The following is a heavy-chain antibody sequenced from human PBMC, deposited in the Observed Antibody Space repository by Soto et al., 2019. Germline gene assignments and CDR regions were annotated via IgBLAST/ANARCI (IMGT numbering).Heavy chain of an antibody. CDR2: VSYDGSIE. J-gene: IGHJ5*02. V-gene: IGHV3-30*04. CDR3: AKDLYYYDFSLDDS. D-gene: IGHD3-16*01. CDR1: GFTFSSYA. Sequence: GGSLRLSCTGSGFTFSSYAMHWVRLAPGKGLERVAVVSYDGSIENYADSVRGRFTISRDNSKNTVFRQMNSLRVEDTAVYYCAKDLYYYDFSLDDSWGQGTLVTVSS.